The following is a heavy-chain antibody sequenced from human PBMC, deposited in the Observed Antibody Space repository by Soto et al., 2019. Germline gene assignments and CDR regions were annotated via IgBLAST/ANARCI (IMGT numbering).Heavy chain of an antibody. Sequence: GGSLRLSCAASGFTFSSYAMSWVRQAPGKGLEWVSAISGSGGSTYYADSVKGRFTLSRDNSKTTLYLQMNSLRAEDTAVYYCAKPDYGDYYYFDYGGQGTLVTVSS. V-gene: IGHV3-23*01. J-gene: IGHJ4*02. CDR2: ISGSGGST. CDR3: AKPDYGDYYYFDY. CDR1: GFTFSSYA. D-gene: IGHD4-17*01.